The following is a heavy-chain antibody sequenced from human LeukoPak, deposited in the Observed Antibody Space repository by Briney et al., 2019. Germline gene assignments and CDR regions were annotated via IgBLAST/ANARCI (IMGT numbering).Heavy chain of an antibody. Sequence: GGSLRLSCAASGFIFSNYAMSWVRQAPGKGLEWVSAIGGRDGGTYYADSVKGRFTVSRDDPKNTLYLQMNTLRAEDTAVYYCAATVATATPEVDYWGQGTLVTVSS. J-gene: IGHJ4*02. CDR3: AATVATATPEVDY. CDR2: IGGRDGGT. V-gene: IGHV3-23*01. D-gene: IGHD5-12*01. CDR1: GFIFSNYA.